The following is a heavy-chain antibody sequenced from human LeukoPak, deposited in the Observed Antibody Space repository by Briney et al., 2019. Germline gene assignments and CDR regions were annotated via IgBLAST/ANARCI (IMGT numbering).Heavy chain of an antibody. D-gene: IGHD2-21*02. CDR1: GFTFSSYS. CDR3: ARDLGIVVVTAIDAFDI. CDR2: ISSSSSYI. V-gene: IGHV3-21*01. J-gene: IGHJ3*02. Sequence: PGGSLRLSCAASGFTFSSYSMNWVRQAPGKGLEWVSSISSSSSYIYYADSVKGRFTISRDNAKNSLYLQMNSLRAEDTAVYYCARDLGIVVVTAIDAFDIWGQGTMVTVSS.